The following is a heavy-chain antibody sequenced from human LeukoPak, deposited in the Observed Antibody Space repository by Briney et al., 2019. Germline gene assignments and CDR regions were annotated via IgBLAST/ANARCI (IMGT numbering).Heavy chain of an antibody. D-gene: IGHD2-15*01. CDR1: GFTFSSYA. Sequence: GGSLRLSCAASGFTFSSYAMSWVRQAPGKGLEWVSAISASGGSTYYADSVKGRFTISRDNTKNTLYLQMDSLRAEDTAVYYCATRGDGYCSSGTCYWDYWGQGTLVTVSS. V-gene: IGHV3-23*01. CDR3: ATRGDGYCSSGTCYWDY. CDR2: ISASGGST. J-gene: IGHJ4*02.